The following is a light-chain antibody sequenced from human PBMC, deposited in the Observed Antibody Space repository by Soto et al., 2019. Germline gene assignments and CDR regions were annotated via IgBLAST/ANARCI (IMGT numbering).Light chain of an antibody. J-gene: IGKJ5*01. CDR3: HQRQYWPPIT. CDR2: GAF. CDR1: PSVTNF. V-gene: IGKV3-11*01. Sequence: EIVMTQSPATLSVSPGEGVTLSCRASPSVTNFLAWYQQKPGQAPRLLIYGAFNRATGIPARFSGSGSGTDFTLTISSLEPEDFAVYYCHQRQYWPPITFGQGTRLEIK.